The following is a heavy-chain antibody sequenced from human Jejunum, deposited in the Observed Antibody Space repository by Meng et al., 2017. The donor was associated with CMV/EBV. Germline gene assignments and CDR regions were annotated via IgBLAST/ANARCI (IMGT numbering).Heavy chain of an antibody. Sequence: QVQLVESGGGVVQPGGSLRLSCAASGFTFSSYGMHWVRQAPGKGLEWVALIRYDESHEYYADSVKGRFTISRDNSKNTLYLQMNSLRAEDTSAYYCARGFSYYVDYWGQGTLVTVSS. J-gene: IGHJ4*02. CDR2: IRYDESHE. CDR1: GFTFSSYG. D-gene: IGHD3-3*01. CDR3: ARGFSYYVDY. V-gene: IGHV3-30*02.